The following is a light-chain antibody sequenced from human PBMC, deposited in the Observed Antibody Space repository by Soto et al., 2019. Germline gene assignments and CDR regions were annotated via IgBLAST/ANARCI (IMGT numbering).Light chain of an antibody. V-gene: IGKV1-39*01. Sequence: DIQMTQSPSSLSASVGDRVTITCRESQTIGNYLHWYQQKPGKDPMLLIYAASTLQSGVPSRFSGGGSGTDFTLTISSVQPEDFATYYYQLSYSTLPYSFGQGTKLEI. CDR2: AAS. CDR1: QTIGNY. J-gene: IGKJ2*01. CDR3: QLSYSTLPYS.